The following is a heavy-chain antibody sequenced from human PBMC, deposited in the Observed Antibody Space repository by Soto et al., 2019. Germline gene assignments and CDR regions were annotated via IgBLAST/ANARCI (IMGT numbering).Heavy chain of an antibody. CDR3: ARVVGGYYYGMDV. CDR1: GGSISSSNW. D-gene: IGHD2-2*01. CDR2: IYHSGST. J-gene: IGHJ6*02. Sequence: QVQLQESGPGLVKPSGTLSLTCAVSGGSISSSNWWSLVRQPPGKGLEWIGEIYHSGSTNYNPSLKSRVTLSVDKSKNQFSLKLSSVTAADTAVYYCARVVGGYYYGMDVWGQGTTVTVSS. V-gene: IGHV4-4*02.